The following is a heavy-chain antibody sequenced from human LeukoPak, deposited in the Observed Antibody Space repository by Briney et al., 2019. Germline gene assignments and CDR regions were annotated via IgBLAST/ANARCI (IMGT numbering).Heavy chain of an antibody. CDR1: GGSISGYY. V-gene: IGHV4-59*08. CDR2: IHYSGGT. Sequence: PSETLSLTCTVSGGSISGYYWSWIRQAPGKGPEWIGYIHYSGGTNYNPSLMSRATMSVDTSKNQFSLKLSSVTAADTAVYYCARHVGGSGWYHYYFDYWGQGTLVTVSS. D-gene: IGHD6-19*01. CDR3: ARHVGGSGWYHYYFDY. J-gene: IGHJ4*02.